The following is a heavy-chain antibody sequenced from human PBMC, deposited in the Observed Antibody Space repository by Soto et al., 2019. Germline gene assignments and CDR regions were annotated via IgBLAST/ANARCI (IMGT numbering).Heavy chain of an antibody. CDR1: GFTFDDYA. CDR3: AKVYCSSTSCYENWFDP. V-gene: IGHV3-9*01. J-gene: IGHJ5*02. Sequence: PGGSLRLSCAASGFTFDDYAMHWVRQAPGKGLEWVSGISWNSGSIGYADSVKGRFTISRDNAKNSLYLQMNSLRAEDTALYYCAKVYCSSTSCYENWFDPWGQGTLVTVSS. CDR2: ISWNSGSI. D-gene: IGHD2-2*01.